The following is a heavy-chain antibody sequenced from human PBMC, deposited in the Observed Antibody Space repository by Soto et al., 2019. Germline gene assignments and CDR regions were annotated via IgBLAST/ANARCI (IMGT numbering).Heavy chain of an antibody. V-gene: IGHV4-59*01. CDR1: GGPIRSYC. Sequence: PSETLSLTCTVSGGPIRSYCWSWIRQPPGKGLEWIGYIYDSGNTDYNPSLKSRVTISVDTSKNQFSLKLSSVTTADTAVYYCARGGGKYYHESSGHSNHAMDVWGQGTTVTVSS. CDR3: ARGGGKYYHESSGHSNHAMDV. D-gene: IGHD3-22*01. J-gene: IGHJ6*02. CDR2: IYDSGNT.